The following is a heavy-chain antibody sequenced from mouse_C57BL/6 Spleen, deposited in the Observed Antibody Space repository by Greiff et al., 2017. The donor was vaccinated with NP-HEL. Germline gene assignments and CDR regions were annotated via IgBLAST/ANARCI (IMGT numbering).Heavy chain of an antibody. CDR3: ARSHYSNFAMDY. CDR2: ILPGSGST. V-gene: IGHV1-9*01. D-gene: IGHD2-5*01. Sequence: VQLQQSGAELMKPGASVKLSCKATGYTFTGYWIEWVKQRPGHGLEWIGEILPGSGSTNYNEKFKGKAKFTADSSSHTAYMQHSSLPTYDSALYVCARSHYSNFAMDYWGQGASVTVSS. J-gene: IGHJ4*01. CDR1: GYTFTGYW.